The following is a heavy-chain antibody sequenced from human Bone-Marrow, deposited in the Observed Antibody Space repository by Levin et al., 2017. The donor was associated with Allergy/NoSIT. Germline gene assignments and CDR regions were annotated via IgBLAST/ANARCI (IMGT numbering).Heavy chain of an antibody. CDR3: ETRSF. Sequence: TGGSLRLSCVASGFPFSSYAMSWVRQAPGKGLEWVSSISDTGETTFYLDSVKGRFTMSRDNSRNMVFLQMHSLRVEDTALYYCETRSFWGQGTLVTVSS. V-gene: IGHV3-23*01. CDR1: GFPFSSYA. J-gene: IGHJ4*02. CDR2: ISDTGETT.